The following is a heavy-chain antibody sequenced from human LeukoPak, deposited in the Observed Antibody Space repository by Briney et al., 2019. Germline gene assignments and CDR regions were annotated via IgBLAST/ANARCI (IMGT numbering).Heavy chain of an antibody. V-gene: IGHV4-34*01. J-gene: IGHJ4*02. Sequence: SETLSLTCAVYGGSFSGYYWSWIRQPPGKGLEWIGEINHSGSTYYNPSLKSRVTISVDTSKNQFSLKLSSVTTADTAVYYCARDQDIVVVVGSFDYWGQGTLVTVSS. CDR1: GGSFSGYY. CDR2: INHSGST. CDR3: ARDQDIVVVVGSFDY. D-gene: IGHD2-15*01.